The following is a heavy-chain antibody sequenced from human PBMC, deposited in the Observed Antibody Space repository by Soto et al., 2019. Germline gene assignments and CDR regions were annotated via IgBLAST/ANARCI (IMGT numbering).Heavy chain of an antibody. CDR1: GGSISSSSYY. D-gene: IGHD2-15*01. V-gene: IGHV4-39*07. CDR3: ARDLGVVVAATTGTFDY. Sequence: SETLSLTCTVSGGSISSSSYYWGWIRQPPGKGLEWIGSIYYSGSTYYNPSLKSRVTISVDTSKNQFSLKLSSVTAADTAVYYCARDLGVVVAATTGTFDYWGQGTLVTVSS. J-gene: IGHJ4*02. CDR2: IYYSGST.